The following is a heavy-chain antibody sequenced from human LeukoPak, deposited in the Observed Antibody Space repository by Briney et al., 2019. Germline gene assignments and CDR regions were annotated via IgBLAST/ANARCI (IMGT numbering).Heavy chain of an antibody. V-gene: IGHV3-7*03. Sequence: AGGSLRLSCAASGFTFNTYWMSWVRQAPGKGLEWVANIKQDGSEKYYVDSVKGRFTISRDNAKNSLYLQMNSLGAEDTAVYYCAARVVSSGYNWFDPWGQGTLVTVSS. D-gene: IGHD5/OR15-5a*01. CDR1: GFTFNTYW. CDR2: IKQDGSEK. CDR3: AARVVSSGYNWFDP. J-gene: IGHJ5*02.